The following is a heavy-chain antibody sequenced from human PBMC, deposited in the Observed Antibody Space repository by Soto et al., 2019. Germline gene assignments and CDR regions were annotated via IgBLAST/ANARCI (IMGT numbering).Heavy chain of an antibody. CDR1: GFTFRSYG. J-gene: IGHJ4*02. Sequence: QVQLVESGGGVVQPGRSLRLSCAASGFTFRSYGMHWVRQAPGKGLEWVAVIWYDGSNKYYADSVKGRFTISRDNSENTLYLQMNSLRADDTAVYYCARDAGFCDYWGQGTLVTVSS. CDR2: IWYDGSNK. CDR3: ARDAGFCDY. V-gene: IGHV3-33*01.